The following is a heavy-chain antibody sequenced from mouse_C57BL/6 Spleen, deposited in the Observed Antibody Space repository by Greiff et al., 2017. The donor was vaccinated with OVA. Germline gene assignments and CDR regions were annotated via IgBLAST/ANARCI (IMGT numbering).Heavy chain of an antibody. D-gene: IGHD2-1*01. V-gene: IGHV1-18*01. CDR1: GYTFTDYN. Sequence: EVQLQESGPELVKPGASVKIPCKASGYTFTDYNMDWVKQSHGKSLEWIGAINPNNGGTIYNQKFKGKATLTVDKSSSTAYMELRSLTSEDTAVYYCATLLFYAMDYWGQGTSVTVSS. CDR2: INPNNGGT. J-gene: IGHJ4*01. CDR3: ATLLFYAMDY.